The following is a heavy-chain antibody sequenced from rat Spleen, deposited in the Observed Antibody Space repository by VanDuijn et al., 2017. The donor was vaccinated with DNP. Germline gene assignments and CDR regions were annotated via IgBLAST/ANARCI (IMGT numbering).Heavy chain of an antibody. CDR3: ARLRIAAIGGVMDA. Sequence: EVQLVESGGGPVQPGRSLKPSCVASGFIFSNYWMTWIRQAPTKGLEWVASISTGGGNTYYRDSVKGRFTISRDNAKNTQYLQMDSLRSEDTATYYCARLRIAAIGGVMDAWGQGASVTVSS. CDR1: GFIFSNYW. V-gene: IGHV5S13*01. J-gene: IGHJ4*01. CDR2: ISTGGGNT. D-gene: IGHD1-2*01.